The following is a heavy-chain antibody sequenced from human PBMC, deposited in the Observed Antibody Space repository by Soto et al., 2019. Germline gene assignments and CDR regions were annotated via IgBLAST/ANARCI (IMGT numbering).Heavy chain of an antibody. CDR1: GFTFSDYA. Sequence: EVQLLESGGGFVQPGGSLRLSCAASGFTFSDYAMTWVRQAPGKGPEWVSAITSSGSSTYYAESVKGRFTISRDNSKSTLYLQMNSLRAEDTATYYCAKGAEGYVVSSLDYWGQGTLVTVSS. CDR3: AKGAEGYVVSSLDY. D-gene: IGHD5-12*01. V-gene: IGHV3-23*01. CDR2: ITSSGSST. J-gene: IGHJ4*02.